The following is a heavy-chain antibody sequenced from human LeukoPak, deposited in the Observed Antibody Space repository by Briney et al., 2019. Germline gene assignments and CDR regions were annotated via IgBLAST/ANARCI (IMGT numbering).Heavy chain of an antibody. CDR2: IKRRSDGGTP. CDR3: TTDTRRIDTFA. Sequence: GGSLRRSCAASGFSFNDAWMNWVRQAPGKGLEWVGRIKRRSDGGTPDYAAPVQGRFTISRDESQNTLYLQMNSLKTGDTAVYYCTTDTRRIDTFAWGQGTLVTVAA. V-gene: IGHV3-15*07. D-gene: IGHD2-2*01. CDR1: GFSFNDAW. J-gene: IGHJ4*02.